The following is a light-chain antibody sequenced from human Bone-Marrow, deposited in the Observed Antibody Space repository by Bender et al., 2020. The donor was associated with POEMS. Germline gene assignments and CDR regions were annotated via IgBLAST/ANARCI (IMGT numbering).Light chain of an antibody. V-gene: IGLV1-44*01. CDR3: ATWDAGLSSGV. CDR1: NSNIGTNA. CDR2: SDN. J-gene: IGLJ3*02. Sequence: QSVLTQPPSASGTPGQRVTISCSGSNSNIGTNAVNWYQQFPGTAPKLLIYSDNQRPSGVPARFYAFQSGTSASLAISGLQSEDEADYYYATWDAGLSSGVFGGGTKLTVL.